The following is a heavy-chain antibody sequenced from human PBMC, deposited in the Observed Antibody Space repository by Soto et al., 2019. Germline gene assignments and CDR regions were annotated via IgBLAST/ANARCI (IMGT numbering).Heavy chain of an antibody. CDR3: ARDLGSSEDY. CDR1: GFTFSSYG. V-gene: IGHV3-33*01. Sequence: QVQLVESGGGVVQPGRSLRLSCAASGFTFSSYGMHWVRQAPGKGLEWAAVIWYDGSNKYYADSVKGRFTISRDNSKNTLYLQMNSLRAEDTAVYYCARDLGSSEDYWGQGTLVTVSS. CDR2: IWYDGSNK. J-gene: IGHJ4*02. D-gene: IGHD6-6*01.